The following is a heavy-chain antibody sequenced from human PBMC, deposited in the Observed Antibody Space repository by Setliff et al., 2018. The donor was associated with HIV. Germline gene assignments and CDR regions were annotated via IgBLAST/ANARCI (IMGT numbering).Heavy chain of an antibody. V-gene: IGHV3-7*01. Sequence: SLRLSCSASRFTFGNYWMSWVRQAPGKGLEWVANIKQDGSEKYYVDSVTGRLTISRDNAKNSLYLQMNSLRAEDTAVYYCARDPGSGWYVNRYLDYWGQGTLVTVSS. D-gene: IGHD6-19*01. CDR3: ARDPGSGWYVNRYLDY. J-gene: IGHJ4*02. CDR1: RFTFGNYW. CDR2: IKQDGSEK.